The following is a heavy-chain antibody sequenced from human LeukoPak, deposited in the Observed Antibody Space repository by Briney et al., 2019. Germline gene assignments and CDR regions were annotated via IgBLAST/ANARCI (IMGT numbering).Heavy chain of an antibody. CDR3: ARDVDATSGWFDP. CDR1: GGSFSGYY. CDR2: INHSRTT. V-gene: IGHV4-34*01. Sequence: PSETLSPTCAVYGGSFSGYYWSWIRQPPGKGLEWIGGINHSRTTNYNPSLKSRVTISVDTSKNQFSLKLSSVTAADTAVYYCARDVDATSGWFDPWGQGTLVTVSS. D-gene: IGHD2-15*01. J-gene: IGHJ5*02.